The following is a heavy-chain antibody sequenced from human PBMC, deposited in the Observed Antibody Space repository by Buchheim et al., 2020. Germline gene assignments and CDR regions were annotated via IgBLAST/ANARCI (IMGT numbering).Heavy chain of an antibody. CDR1: GGTFSSYA. D-gene: IGHD6-6*01. CDR2: SIPIFGTA. V-gene: IGHV1-69*06. J-gene: IGHJ4*02. Sequence: QVQLVQSGAEVKKPGSSVKVSCKASGGTFSSYAISWVRQAPGQGLEWMGGSIPIFGTANYAQKFQGRVTITADKYTSPASLELSSLRSEDTAVYYCARVGAMGSSSSGRGYFDYWGQGTL. CDR3: ARVGAMGSSSSGRGYFDY.